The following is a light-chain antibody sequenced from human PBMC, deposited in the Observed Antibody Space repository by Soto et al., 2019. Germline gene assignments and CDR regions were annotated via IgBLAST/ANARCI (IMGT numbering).Light chain of an antibody. V-gene: IGLV2-23*02. J-gene: IGLJ1*01. Sequence: QSVLTQPASVSGSPGQSITISCTGTSSDVGSYNLVSWYQQHPGKAPKLMIYEVSKRPSGVSNRFSGSKSGNTASLTISGLQAEDDADYYCCSYAGSSTFGNCVFGTGTKFTVL. CDR3: CSYAGSSTFGNCV. CDR2: EVS. CDR1: SSDVGSYNL.